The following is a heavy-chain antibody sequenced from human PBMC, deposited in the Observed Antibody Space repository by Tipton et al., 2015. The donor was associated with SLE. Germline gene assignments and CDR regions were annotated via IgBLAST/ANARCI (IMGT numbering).Heavy chain of an antibody. CDR1: GASISSNTYY. D-gene: IGHD3-22*01. J-gene: IGHJ4*02. CDR3: ARADYYEGGGFDF. CDR2: MYISGTT. Sequence: TLSLTCSVSGASISSNTYYWSWIRQPAGKGLEWIGHMYISGTTNYNPSLKSRVTISGDTSSNQFSLRLTSVTAADTAVYYCARADYYEGGGFDFWGQGALVTVSS. V-gene: IGHV4-61*09.